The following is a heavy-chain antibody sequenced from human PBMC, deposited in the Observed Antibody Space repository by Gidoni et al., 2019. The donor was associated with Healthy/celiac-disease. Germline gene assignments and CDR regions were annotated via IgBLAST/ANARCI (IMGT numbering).Heavy chain of an antibody. Sequence: EVQLVESGGGLVKPGGSLRLSRAASGFTFSSYSMNWVRQAPGKGLEWVSSISSSSSYIYYADSVKGRFTISRDNAKNSLYLQMNSLRAEDTAVYYCARDIVYYYDSSGPEDWGQGTLVTVSS. CDR1: GFTFSSYS. CDR3: ARDIVYYYDSSGPED. CDR2: ISSSSSYI. V-gene: IGHV3-21*01. J-gene: IGHJ4*02. D-gene: IGHD3-22*01.